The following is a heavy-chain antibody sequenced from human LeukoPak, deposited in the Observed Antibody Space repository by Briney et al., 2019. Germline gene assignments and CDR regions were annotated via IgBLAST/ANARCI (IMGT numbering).Heavy chain of an antibody. CDR1: GYTFTSYA. V-gene: IGHV1-3*01. Sequence: ASVTASRTASGYTFTSYAMHWVRRAPGQRLEWMGWINAGNGDTKYSQKFQGRVTIARDTSASTVYMELSSLRSEDTAVYYCARRPAQLYYYYGMDVWGQGTTVTVSS. J-gene: IGHJ6*02. CDR3: ARRPAQLYYYYGMDV. D-gene: IGHD1-1*01. CDR2: INAGNGDT.